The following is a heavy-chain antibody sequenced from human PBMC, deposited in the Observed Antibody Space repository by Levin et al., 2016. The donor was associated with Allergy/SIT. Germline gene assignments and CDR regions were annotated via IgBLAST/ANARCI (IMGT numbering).Heavy chain of an antibody. V-gene: IGHV3-49*03. D-gene: IGHD3-3*01. J-gene: IGHJ5*02. CDR2: IRSKAYGGTT. Sequence: GGSLRLSCTASGFNFGDFAMGWFRQAPGKGLEWVGFIRSKAYGGTTRYAASVEARFTISRDDSKSITYLEMNSLTTEDTAVYYCTPWSWFAPWGQGTLVTVSS. CDR3: TPWSWFAP. CDR1: GFNFGDFA.